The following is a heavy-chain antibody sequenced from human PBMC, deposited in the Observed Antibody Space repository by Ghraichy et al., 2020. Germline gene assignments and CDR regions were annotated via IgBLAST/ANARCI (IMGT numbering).Heavy chain of an antibody. D-gene: IGHD3-10*01. V-gene: IGHV3-64D*06. CDR2: ISSNGGST. J-gene: IGHJ3*02. CDR1: GFTFSSYA. Sequence: GGSLRLSCSASGFTFSSYAMHWVRQAPGKGLEYVSAISSNGGSTYYADSVKGRFTISRDNSKNTLYLQMSSLRAEDTAVYYCVKDPRFGADAFDIWGQGTMVTVSS. CDR3: VKDPRFGADAFDI.